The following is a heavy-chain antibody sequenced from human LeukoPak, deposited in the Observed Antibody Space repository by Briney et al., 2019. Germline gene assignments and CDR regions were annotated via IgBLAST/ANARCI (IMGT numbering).Heavy chain of an antibody. V-gene: IGHV3-20*04. Sequence: PGGSLRLSCAASGFTFDDYGMSWVRQAPGKGLEWVSGINWNGGSTGYADSVKGRFTTSKDNAKNSLYLQMNSLRAEDTALYYCARDPKSYYYGSGSYSFYFDYWGQGTLVTVSS. CDR2: INWNGGST. D-gene: IGHD3-10*01. CDR3: ARDPKSYYYGSGSYSFYFDY. J-gene: IGHJ4*02. CDR1: GFTFDDYG.